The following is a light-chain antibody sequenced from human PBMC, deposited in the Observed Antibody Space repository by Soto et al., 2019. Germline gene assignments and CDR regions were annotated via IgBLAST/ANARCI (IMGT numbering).Light chain of an antibody. CDR3: ATWDDNLDDWV. J-gene: IGLJ3*02. CDR1: SSNIGDNV. CDR2: SSE. V-gene: IGLV1-44*01. Sequence: QSALTQPPSASGTPGQRVSISCSGTSSNIGDNVVNWYQQVPGTAPKLLIYSSEMRPSGVPDRFSGSRSGSSASLAISGLQSEDEAEYYCATWDDNLDDWVFGGGTKLTVL.